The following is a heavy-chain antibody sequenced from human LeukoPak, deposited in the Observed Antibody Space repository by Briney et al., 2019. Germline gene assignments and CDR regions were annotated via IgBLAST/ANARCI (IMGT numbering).Heavy chain of an antibody. Sequence: GGSLRLSCAASGFTFSSYAMSWVRQAPGKGLEWVSAISGSSGSTYYADSVKGRFTISRDNSKNTLYLQMNSLRAEDTAVYYCAPGGVYSSSWYRGQGTLVTVSS. CDR2: ISGSSGST. CDR3: APGGVYSSSWY. CDR1: GFTFSSYA. V-gene: IGHV3-23*01. J-gene: IGHJ4*02. D-gene: IGHD6-13*01.